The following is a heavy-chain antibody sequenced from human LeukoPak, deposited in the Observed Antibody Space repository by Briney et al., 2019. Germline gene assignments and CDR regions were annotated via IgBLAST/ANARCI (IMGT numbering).Heavy chain of an antibody. CDR2: SKRETDGGTI. CDR1: GVTLNNAW. Sequence: KPGGSLRLSCAASGVTLNNAWMSWVRQAPGKGLEWLGRSKRETDGGTIDYAAPVKGRFTISRDDSRNTLYPQMDSLKIEDTAVYYCTTDRYYDNSELQFQHWGQGTLVTVSS. CDR3: TTDRYYDNSELQFQH. D-gene: IGHD3-22*01. J-gene: IGHJ1*01. V-gene: IGHV3-15*01.